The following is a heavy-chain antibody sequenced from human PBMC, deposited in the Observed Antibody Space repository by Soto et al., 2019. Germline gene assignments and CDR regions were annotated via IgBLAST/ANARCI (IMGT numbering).Heavy chain of an antibody. D-gene: IGHD6-19*01. V-gene: IGHV3-23*01. Sequence: EVQLLESGGGLVQTGGSLRLSCAASGFTFSTYTMTWVRQAPGKGLEWVSAISGSGVSTHYADSVKGRFTISRDNSKNTLYLPMNSLRAEDTAVYYCGKGQASIAVDWFDPWGQGTLVTVSS. CDR3: GKGQASIAVDWFDP. CDR2: ISGSGVST. J-gene: IGHJ5*02. CDR1: GFTFSTYT.